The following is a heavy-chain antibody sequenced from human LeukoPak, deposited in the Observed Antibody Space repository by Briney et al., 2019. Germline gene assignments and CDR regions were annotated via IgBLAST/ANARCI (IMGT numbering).Heavy chain of an antibody. D-gene: IGHD3-22*01. CDR2: IYSGGST. V-gene: IGHV3-53*01. CDR3: ASGYYDSSGYYHDY. Sequence: GGSLRLSCAASGFTVSSNYMSWVRQAPGKGLEWVSVIYSGGSTYYADSVKGRFTISRVNSKNTLYLQMNSLRAEDTAVYYCASGYYDSSGYYHDYWGQGTLVTVSS. CDR1: GFTVSSNY. J-gene: IGHJ4*02.